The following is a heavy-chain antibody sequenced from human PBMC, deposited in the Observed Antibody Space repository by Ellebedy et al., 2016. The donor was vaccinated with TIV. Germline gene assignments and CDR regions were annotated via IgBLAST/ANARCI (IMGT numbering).Heavy chain of an antibody. Sequence: SETLSLTXTVSGGSISSYYWSWIRQPPGKGLEWIGYIYDSETTYYTPSLKSRVTISVDMSKNQFSLKLSSMTAADTAVYYCARRFATYFDVWGKGTTVTVSS. CDR2: IYDSETT. D-gene: IGHD2/OR15-2a*01. CDR1: GGSISSYY. V-gene: IGHV4-59*08. J-gene: IGHJ6*04. CDR3: ARRFATYFDV.